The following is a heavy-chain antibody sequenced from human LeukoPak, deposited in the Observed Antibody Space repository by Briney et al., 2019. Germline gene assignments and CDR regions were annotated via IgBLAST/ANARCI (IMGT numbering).Heavy chain of an antibody. CDR1: GDSVSSNSAA. J-gene: IGHJ5*02. V-gene: IGHV6-1*01. D-gene: IGHD5-24*01. Sequence: SQTLSLTCAISGDSVSSNSAAWNWIRQSPSRGLEWLGRTYYRSKWYNDYAVSVKSRKTINPDTSKNQFSLQLNSVAPEDTAVYYCARGIMPVEMATMDEIQDHSTWFDPWGQGTLVTVSS. CDR2: TYYRSKWYN. CDR3: ARGIMPVEMATMDEIQDHSTWFDP.